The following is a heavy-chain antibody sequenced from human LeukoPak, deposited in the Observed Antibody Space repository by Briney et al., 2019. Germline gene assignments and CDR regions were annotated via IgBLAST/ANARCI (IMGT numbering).Heavy chain of an antibody. CDR3: AKLSRVLRFLEWPAPFDY. J-gene: IGHJ4*02. CDR2: ISGSGGST. CDR1: GFTFSSYG. D-gene: IGHD3-3*01. V-gene: IGHV3-23*01. Sequence: GGSLRLSCAGSGFTFSSYGISWVRQAPGKGLEWVSGISGSGGSTYYADSVKGRFTISRDNAKNSLYLQMNSLRAEDTAVYYCAKLSRVLRFLEWPAPFDYWGQGSLVTVSS.